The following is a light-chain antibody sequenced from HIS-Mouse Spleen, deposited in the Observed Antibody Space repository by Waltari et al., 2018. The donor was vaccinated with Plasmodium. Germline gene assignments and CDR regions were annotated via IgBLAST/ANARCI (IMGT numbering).Light chain of an antibody. J-gene: IGLJ3*02. CDR1: SGINVGTYR. CDR3: MIWHSSAWV. V-gene: IGLV5-45*03. CDR2: YKSVSDK. Sequence: QAVLTQPSSLSASPGASASLTCTLRSGINVGTYRIYWYQQKPGSPPQYPLRYKSVSDKQQGSGVPSRFSGSKDASANAGILLISGLQSEDEADYYCMIWHSSAWVFGGGTKLTVL.